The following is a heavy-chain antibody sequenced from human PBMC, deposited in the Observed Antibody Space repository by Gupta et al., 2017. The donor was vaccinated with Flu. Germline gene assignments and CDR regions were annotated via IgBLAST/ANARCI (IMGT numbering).Heavy chain of an antibody. CDR2: IYYSGST. Sequence: QLQLQESGPGLVKPSETLSLTCTVSGGSISSSSYYWGWIRQPPGKGLEWIGSIYYSGSTYYNPSLKSRVTISVDTSKNQFSLKLSSVTAADTAVYYCARLVVGATSYYFDYWGQGTLVTVSS. V-gene: IGHV4-39*01. D-gene: IGHD1-26*01. CDR3: ARLVVGATSYYFDY. J-gene: IGHJ4*02. CDR1: GGSISSSSYY.